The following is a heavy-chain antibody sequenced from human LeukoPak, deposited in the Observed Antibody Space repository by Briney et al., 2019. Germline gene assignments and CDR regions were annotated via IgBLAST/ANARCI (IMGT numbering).Heavy chain of an antibody. V-gene: IGHV3-9*01. CDR1: GFTFDDYA. D-gene: IGHD3-10*01. CDR3: AKDEEPLYGSGGNWFDP. CDR2: ISWNSGSI. Sequence: GGSLRLSCAAPGFTFDDYAMHWVRQAPGKGLEWVSGISWNSGSIGYADSVKGRFTISRDNAKNSLYLQMNSLRAEDTALYYCAKDEEPLYGSGGNWFDPWGQGTLVTVSS. J-gene: IGHJ5*02.